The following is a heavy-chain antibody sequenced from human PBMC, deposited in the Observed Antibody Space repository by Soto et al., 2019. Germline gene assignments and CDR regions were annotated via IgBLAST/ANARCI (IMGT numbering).Heavy chain of an antibody. J-gene: IGHJ4*02. CDR2: TRNKVDSYTT. D-gene: IGHD1-26*01. CDR1: GFTFSDHY. Sequence: GGSLRLSCAASGFTFSDHYMEWVRQAPGKGLEWVGRTRNKVDSYTTGYAASVRGRFTISRDDSKTSLYLQMNSLKTEDTALYYCATGTVGAIDYWGQGTLVTVSS. V-gene: IGHV3-72*01. CDR3: ATGTVGAIDY.